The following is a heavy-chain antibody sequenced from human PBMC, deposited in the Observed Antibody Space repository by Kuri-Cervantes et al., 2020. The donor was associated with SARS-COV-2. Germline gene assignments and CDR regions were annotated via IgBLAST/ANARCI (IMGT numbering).Heavy chain of an antibody. J-gene: IGHJ5*02. CDR3: ARGITIFGVVMDLGWFAP. CDR1: GGSISSGGYY. V-gene: IGHV4-30-2*01. D-gene: IGHD3-3*01. CDR2: IYHSGST. Sequence: SETLSLTCTVSGGSISSGGYYWSWIRQPPGKGLEWIGYIYHSGSTYYNPSLKSRVTISVYRSKNQFSLKLISVTAADTAVYYCARGITIFGVVMDLGWFAPWGQGTLVTVSS.